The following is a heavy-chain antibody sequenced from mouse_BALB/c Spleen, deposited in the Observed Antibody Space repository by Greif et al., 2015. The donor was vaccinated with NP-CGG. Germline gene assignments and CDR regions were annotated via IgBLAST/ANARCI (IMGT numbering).Heavy chain of an antibody. CDR3: AREWVNCDYLDY. CDR2: IDPANGNT. D-gene: IGHD4-1*01. J-gene: IGHJ2*01. Sequence: VQLKQSGAELVKPGASVKLSCTASGFNIKDTYMHWVKQRPEQGLEWIGRIDPANGNTKYDPKFQGKATITADTSSNTAYLQLSSLTSEDTAVYYCAREWVNCDYLDYWGQCTTLTVSS. V-gene: IGHV14-3*02. CDR1: GFNIKDTY.